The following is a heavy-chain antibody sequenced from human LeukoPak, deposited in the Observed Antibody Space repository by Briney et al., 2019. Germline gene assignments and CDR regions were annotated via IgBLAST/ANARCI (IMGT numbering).Heavy chain of an antibody. CDR1: GLSFGDYT. D-gene: IGHD4-23*01. CDR3: ARDYGGSSPFDY. J-gene: IGHJ4*02. CDR2: ISSSGSDI. V-gene: IGHV3-21*05. Sequence: GGSLRLSCEASGLSFGDYTMHWVRQAPGKGLEWVSYISSSGSDIYYADSVKGRFTISRDNAKNSLYLHMNSLRAEDTAVYYCARDYGGSSPFDYWGQGTLVTVSS.